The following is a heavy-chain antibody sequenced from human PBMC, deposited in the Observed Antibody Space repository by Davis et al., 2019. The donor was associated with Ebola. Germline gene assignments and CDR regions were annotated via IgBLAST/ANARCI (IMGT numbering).Heavy chain of an antibody. CDR3: ARHPGGNNYDPWSYYFDY. J-gene: IGHJ4*02. CDR1: GGSISSSSYY. D-gene: IGHD1/OR15-1a*01. CDR2: IYSSGST. Sequence: SETLSLTCTVSGGSISSSSYYWGWIRQPPGKGLEWIGNIYSSGSTYYNPSLKSRVTMLLDRSKAQFSLKLRSVTAADTAVYFCARHPGGNNYDPWSYYFDYWGLGLLVTVSS. V-gene: IGHV4-39*01.